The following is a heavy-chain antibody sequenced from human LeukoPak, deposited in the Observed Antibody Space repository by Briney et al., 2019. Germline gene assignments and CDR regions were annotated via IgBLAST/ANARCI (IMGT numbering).Heavy chain of an antibody. V-gene: IGHV4-39*07. CDR1: GGSISSSAYY. CDR3: ARLQIHQLWFGGKWFDP. Sequence: PSETLSLTCSVSGGSISSSAYYWGWIRQPPGQGLEWIGSIYYSGNTYYNPSLKSPVTISVDTSKNQFSLKLGSVTAADTAVYYCARLQIHQLWFGGKWFDPWGQGTLVTVSS. J-gene: IGHJ5*02. D-gene: IGHD3-10*01. CDR2: IYYSGNT.